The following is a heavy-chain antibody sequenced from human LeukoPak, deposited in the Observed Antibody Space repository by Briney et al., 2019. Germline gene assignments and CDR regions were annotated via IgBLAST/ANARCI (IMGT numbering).Heavy chain of an antibody. Sequence: PGGSLRLSCAASGFTFSNYEMNWIRQAPGKGLEWISYISNSGNTKYYADSVKGRFSISRDNANNSVYLQMNNLRAEDTAVYYCAREGSSNGFYYFDFWGQGTLVTVSS. CDR3: AREGSSNGFYYFDF. CDR1: GFTFSNYE. V-gene: IGHV3-48*03. J-gene: IGHJ4*02. CDR2: ISNSGNTK. D-gene: IGHD5-18*01.